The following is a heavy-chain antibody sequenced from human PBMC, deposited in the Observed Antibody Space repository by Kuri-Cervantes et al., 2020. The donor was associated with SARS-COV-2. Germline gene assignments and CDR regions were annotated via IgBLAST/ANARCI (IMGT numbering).Heavy chain of an antibody. J-gene: IGHJ4*02. V-gene: IGHV3-7*01. Sequence: GESLKISCAASGFTFSNYWMRWVRQAPGKGLEWVATIKQDGSEKYYVDSVKGRFTISRDNAKNSLNLQMNSLRAEDTAVYYCARELGGGSVWGQGTLVTVSS. CDR1: GFTFSNYW. CDR3: ARELGGGSV. CDR2: IKQDGSEK. D-gene: IGHD2-15*01.